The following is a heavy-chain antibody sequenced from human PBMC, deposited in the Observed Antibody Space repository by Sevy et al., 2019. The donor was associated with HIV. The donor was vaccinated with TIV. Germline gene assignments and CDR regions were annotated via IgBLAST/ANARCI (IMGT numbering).Heavy chain of an antibody. CDR1: GGSVSSGSYY. D-gene: IGHD3-3*01. CDR2: IYYSGST. V-gene: IGHV4-61*01. CDR3: AREIRFLEWLSNDYYFDY. Sequence: SQTLSLTCTVSGGSVSSGSYYWSWIRQPPGKGLEWIGYIYYSGSTNNNPSLKSRVTISVDTSKNQFSLKLSSVTAADTAVYYCAREIRFLEWLSNDYYFDYWGQGTLVTVSS. J-gene: IGHJ4*02.